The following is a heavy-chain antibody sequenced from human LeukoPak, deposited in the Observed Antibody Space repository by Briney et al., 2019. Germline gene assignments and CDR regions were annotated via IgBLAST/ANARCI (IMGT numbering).Heavy chain of an antibody. J-gene: IGHJ5*02. D-gene: IGHD3-10*01. CDR2: IYYSGST. Sequence: SETLSLTCTVSGGYVSSPSYYWSWLRQPPGKGLGWIGYIYYSGSTNSNPSLKSRLTISVDPPKNQFSLNLSSVTAADTAVYYCARLKIRGVVPGWFDPWGQGTLVTVSS. V-gene: IGHV4-61*01. CDR1: GGYVSSPSYY. CDR3: ARLKIRGVVPGWFDP.